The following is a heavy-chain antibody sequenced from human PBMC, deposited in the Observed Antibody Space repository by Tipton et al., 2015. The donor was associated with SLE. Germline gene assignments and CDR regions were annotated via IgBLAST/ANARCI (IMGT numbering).Heavy chain of an antibody. Sequence: SLRLSCAASGFTFSSYAMHWVRQAPGKGLEWVSVISNDGSNKYYADSVKGRFTISRDNSKNTLYLQMNSLRAEDTAVYYCASSAWGQWLVLDYWGQGTLVTVSS. CDR1: GFTFSSYA. V-gene: IGHV3-30-3*01. J-gene: IGHJ4*02. D-gene: IGHD6-19*01. CDR3: ASSAWGQWLVLDY. CDR2: ISNDGSNK.